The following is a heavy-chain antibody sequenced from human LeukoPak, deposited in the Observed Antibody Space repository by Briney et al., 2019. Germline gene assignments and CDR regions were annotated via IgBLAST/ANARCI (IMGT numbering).Heavy chain of an antibody. CDR1: GFTFSSYA. CDR2: ISGSGGGT. J-gene: IGHJ4*02. Sequence: GGSLRLSCAASGFTFSSYAMSWVRQAPGKGLEWVSAISGSGGGTYYADSVKGRFTISRDNSKNTLYLQMNSLRAEDTAVYYCAKGNSGSLRYFDWLFRYWGQGTLVTVSS. V-gene: IGHV3-23*01. CDR3: AKGNSGSLRYFDWLFRY. D-gene: IGHD3-9*01.